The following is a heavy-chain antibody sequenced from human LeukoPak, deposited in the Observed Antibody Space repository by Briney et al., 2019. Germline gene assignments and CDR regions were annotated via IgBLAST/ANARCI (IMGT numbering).Heavy chain of an antibody. CDR2: ISGSGGST. D-gene: IGHD3-3*01. J-gene: IGHJ4*02. CDR1: GFTFSSYA. Sequence: GGSLRLSCAASGFTFSSYAMSWVRQAPGKGLEWVSAISGSGGSTYYADSVKGRFTISRDNSKNTLYLQMNSLRAEDTAVYYCAKDHSGEWLFKTYFDYWGQGTLVTVSS. V-gene: IGHV3-23*01. CDR3: AKDHSGEWLFKTYFDY.